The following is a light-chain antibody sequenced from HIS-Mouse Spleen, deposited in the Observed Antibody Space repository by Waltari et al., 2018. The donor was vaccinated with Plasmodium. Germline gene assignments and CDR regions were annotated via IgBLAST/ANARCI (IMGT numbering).Light chain of an antibody. CDR3: QQDYSFPYT. Sequence: AIWMTQSPPLLSASTGDRVTISCRMSQGISSYVAWYQQKPGTAPDRLLYAASSLQSGVRSRFSGSGSGTEFTLTISGLQSEEFASYDCQQDYSFPYTFGQGTKLEIK. CDR2: AAS. J-gene: IGKJ2*01. V-gene: IGKV1D-8*02. CDR1: QGISSY.